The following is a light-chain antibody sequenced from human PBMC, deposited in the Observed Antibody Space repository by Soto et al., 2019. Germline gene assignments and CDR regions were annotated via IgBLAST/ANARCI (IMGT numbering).Light chain of an antibody. CDR1: ISDIGSHNY. J-gene: IGLJ1*01. V-gene: IGLV2-14*01. CDR2: EVH. CDR3: ASYLTTSPLEV. Sequence: QASGTLPASVSGFPGESIPVSCFGSISDIGSHNYVSWYRQYPGEAPRLLIYEVHYRPSGVSSRFSGSKSGNTASLTISGLQAADEADYYCASYLTTSPLEVFGPGTKV.